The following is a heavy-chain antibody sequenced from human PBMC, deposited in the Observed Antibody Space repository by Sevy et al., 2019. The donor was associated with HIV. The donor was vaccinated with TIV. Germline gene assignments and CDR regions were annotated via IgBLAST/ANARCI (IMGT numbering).Heavy chain of an antibody. CDR3: AGVSSDDFWSGYYIYYYYYGMDV. CDR1: GGSISSYY. Sequence: SETLSLTCTVSGGSISSYYWSWIRQPPGKGLEWIGYIYYSGSTNYNPSIKSRVTISVDTSKNQFSLKLSSVTAADTAGYYCAGVSSDDFWSGYYIYYYYYGMDVWGQGTTVTVSS. V-gene: IGHV4-59*01. J-gene: IGHJ6*02. D-gene: IGHD3-3*01. CDR2: IYYSGST.